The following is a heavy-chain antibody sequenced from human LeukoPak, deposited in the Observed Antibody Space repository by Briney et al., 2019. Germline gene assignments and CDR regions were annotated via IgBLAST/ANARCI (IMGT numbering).Heavy chain of an antibody. CDR3: AAQVGATRY. D-gene: IGHD1-26*01. CDR2: IYTSGST. J-gene: IGHJ4*02. Sequence: PSETLSLTCTVSGGSISSGSYYWSWIRQPAGKGLEWIGRIYTSGSTNYNPSLKSRVTISVDTSKNQFSLKLSSVTAADTAVYYCAAQVGATRYWGQRTLVTVSS. V-gene: IGHV4-61*02. CDR1: GGSISSGSYY.